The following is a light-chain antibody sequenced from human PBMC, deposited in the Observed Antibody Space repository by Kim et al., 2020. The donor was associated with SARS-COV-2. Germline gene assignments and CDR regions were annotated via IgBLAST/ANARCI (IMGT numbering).Light chain of an antibody. J-gene: IGLJ2*01. Sequence: VALGQTVRCTCQRDSLRSYYATWYQQKAGQARIVVIDGKNNRPSWIPDRFSGSSSGNTASLTITGTQAGDEADYYCNSRDSNDNVVFGGGTQLTVL. V-gene: IGLV3-19*01. CDR1: SLRSYY. CDR2: GKN. CDR3: NSRDSNDNVV.